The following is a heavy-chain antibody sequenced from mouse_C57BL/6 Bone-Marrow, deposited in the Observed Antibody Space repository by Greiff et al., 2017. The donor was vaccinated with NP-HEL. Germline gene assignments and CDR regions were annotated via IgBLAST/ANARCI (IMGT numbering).Heavy chain of an antibody. J-gene: IGHJ2*01. CDR1: GYAFTNYL. CDR3: AKRNWDSDY. CDR2: INPGSGGT. V-gene: IGHV1-54*01. D-gene: IGHD4-1*01. Sequence: QVQLQQSGAELVRPGTSVKVSCKASGYAFTNYLIEWVKQRPGQGLEWIGVINPGSGGTNYNEKFKGKATLTADKSSSTAYMQLSSLTSEDSAVYYCAKRNWDSDYWSQGTTLTVSS.